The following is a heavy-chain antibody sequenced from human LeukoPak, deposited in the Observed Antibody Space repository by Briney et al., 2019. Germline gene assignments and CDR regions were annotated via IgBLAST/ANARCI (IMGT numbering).Heavy chain of an antibody. J-gene: IGHJ4*02. CDR1: GFNFNNYN. D-gene: IGHD5-24*01. CDR2: ITLSSTTI. V-gene: IGHV3-48*01. CDR3: AKDLFEVATNFDY. Sequence: GGSLRLSCAASGFNFNNYNMNWVRQAPGKGLEWVSYITLSSTTIYYADSVKGRFTISRDNAKNTLYLQMNSLRAEDTAVYYCAKDLFEVATNFDYWGQGALVTVSS.